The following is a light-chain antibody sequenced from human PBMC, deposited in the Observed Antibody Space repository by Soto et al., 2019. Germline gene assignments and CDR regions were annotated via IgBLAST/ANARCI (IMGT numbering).Light chain of an antibody. J-gene: IGLJ1*01. V-gene: IGLV2-11*01. Sequence: QSVLTQPRSVSGSPGQSVTISCTGTSSDVGGYNYVSWYQQHPGKAPKLMIYDVSKRPSGVPDRISGSKSGNTASLTISGLHAVDEADYYSCSYTCSYTVGFGTSTNVTV. CDR3: CSYTCSYTVG. CDR1: SSDVGGYNY. CDR2: DVS.